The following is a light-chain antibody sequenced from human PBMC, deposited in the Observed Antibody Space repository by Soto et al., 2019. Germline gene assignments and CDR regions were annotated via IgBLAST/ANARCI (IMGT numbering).Light chain of an antibody. CDR3: CSYAGSYTFV. J-gene: IGLJ1*01. CDR2: DVN. Sequence: QSALTQPRSVSGSPGQSVTISCTGTSSDVGEYDSVSWYQQHPAKAPKLIIYDVNKRPSGVPDRFSGSKSGNTASLTISGLLAGDEADYYCCSYAGSYTFVFGSGTKVTVL. V-gene: IGLV2-11*01. CDR1: SSDVGEYDS.